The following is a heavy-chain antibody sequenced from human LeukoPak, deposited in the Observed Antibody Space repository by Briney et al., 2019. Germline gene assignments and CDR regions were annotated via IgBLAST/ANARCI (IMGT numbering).Heavy chain of an antibody. CDR2: ISSNGGST. CDR3: ARSPSAHTSTWNDY. V-gene: IGHV3-64*01. J-gene: IGHJ4*02. CDR1: GFTFSSYA. D-gene: IGHD6-13*01. Sequence: PGGSLRLSCAASGFTFSSYAMHWVRQAPGKGLEYVSGISSNGGSTYYANSVKGRFTISRDNSKNTLYLQMGSLRAEDMAVYYCARSPSAHTSTWNDYWGQGTLVTVSS.